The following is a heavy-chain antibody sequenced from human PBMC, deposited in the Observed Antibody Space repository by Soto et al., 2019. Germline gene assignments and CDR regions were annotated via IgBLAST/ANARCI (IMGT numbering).Heavy chain of an antibody. D-gene: IGHD4-4*01. Sequence: GGSLRLSCAASGFTVSSNYMSWVRQAPGKGLEWVSVIYSGGSTYYADSVKGRFTISRDNSKNTLYLQMNSLRAEDTAVYYCARVDYNSYRKTYYGRDVWGQGTRATVSS. V-gene: IGHV3-66*01. CDR1: GFTVSSNY. J-gene: IGHJ6*02. CDR2: IYSGGST. CDR3: ARVDYNSYRKTYYGRDV.